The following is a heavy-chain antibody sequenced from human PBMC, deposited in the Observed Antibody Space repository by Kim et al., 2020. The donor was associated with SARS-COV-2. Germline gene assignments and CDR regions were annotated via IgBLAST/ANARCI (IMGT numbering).Heavy chain of an antibody. D-gene: IGHD5-12*01. CDR1: GGSFSGYY. J-gene: IGHJ1*01. CDR3: ARGARWLQLPQYFQH. Sequence: SETLSFTCAVYGGSFSGYYWSWIRQPPGKGLEWIGEINHSGSTNYNPSLKSRVTISVDTSKNQFSLKLSSVTAADTAVYYCARGARWLQLPQYFQHWGQGTLVTVSS. CDR2: INHSGST. V-gene: IGHV4-34*01.